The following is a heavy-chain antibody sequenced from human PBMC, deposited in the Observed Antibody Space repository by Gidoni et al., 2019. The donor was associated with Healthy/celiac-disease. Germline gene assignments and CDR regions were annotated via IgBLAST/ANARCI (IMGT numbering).Heavy chain of an antibody. Sequence: EVQLVESGGGLVQPGGSLRLSCAASGFTFSSYWMSWVRQAPGKGLEWVANIKQDGSEKYYVDSVKGRFTISRDNAKNSLYLQMNSLRAEDTAVYYCARDYYDFWSGYLLGVYYYGMDVWGQGTTVTVSS. CDR2: IKQDGSEK. D-gene: IGHD3-3*01. V-gene: IGHV3-7*01. J-gene: IGHJ6*02. CDR3: ARDYYDFWSGYLLGVYYYGMDV. CDR1: GFTFSSYW.